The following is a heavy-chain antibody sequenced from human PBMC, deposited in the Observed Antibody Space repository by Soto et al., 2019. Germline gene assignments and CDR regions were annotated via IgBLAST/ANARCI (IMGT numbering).Heavy chain of an antibody. CDR1: GFSFSSYT. CDR2: ITNRGTHT. CDR3: TRAHEGAWFDS. D-gene: IGHD3-16*01. Sequence: PGGSLRLSCTASGFSFSSYTMNWVRQAPGKGLQWVASITNRGTHTYSADSVKGRFTISRDNDKNSLYLQMNNLRAEDTATYYCTRAHEGAWFDSWGLGALVTVSS. J-gene: IGHJ5*01. V-gene: IGHV3-21*06.